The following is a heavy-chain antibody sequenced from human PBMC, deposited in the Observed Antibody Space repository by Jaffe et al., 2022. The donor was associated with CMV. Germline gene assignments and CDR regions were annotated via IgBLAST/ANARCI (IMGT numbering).Heavy chain of an antibody. CDR1: GFTFSDYD. CDR3: IRGSNNWYAMAFDI. J-gene: IGHJ3*02. Sequence: EVQLVESGGGLVQPGRSLRLSCTTSGFTFSDYDMSWVRQAPGKGLEWVGFIRRKAYGGATEYAASVKGRFTISRDDSKSIVYLQMSSLKSEDTALYYCIRGSNNWYAMAFDIWGQGTMVTVSS. V-gene: IGHV3-49*04. CDR2: IRRKAYGGAT. D-gene: IGHD6-13*01.